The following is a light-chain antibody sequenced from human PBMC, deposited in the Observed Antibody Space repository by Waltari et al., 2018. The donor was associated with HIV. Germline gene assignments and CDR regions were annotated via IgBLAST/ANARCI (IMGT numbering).Light chain of an antibody. Sequence: GDRVTITCQASQDISKYLSWFQQRPGIAPKVLIYDASKLERGVPSRFVGSGSGTEFILTITSLQPEDIATYFCQQYDDLPITFGQGTRLDIK. CDR1: QDISKY. CDR2: DAS. J-gene: IGKJ5*01. CDR3: QQYDDLPIT. V-gene: IGKV1-33*01.